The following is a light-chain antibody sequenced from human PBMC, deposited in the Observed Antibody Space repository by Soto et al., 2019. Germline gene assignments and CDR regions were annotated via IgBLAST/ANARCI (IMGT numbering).Light chain of an antibody. V-gene: IGKV3-11*01. J-gene: IGKJ1*01. CDR2: DAS. CDR1: QSVSSY. CDR3: QQRSNWPPWT. Sequence: EIVLTQSPATLSLSPGEIATLSCRASQSVSSYLAWYQQKPGQTPRLLIYDASNRATGIPARLSGSGSGTDFTLIISSLEPEDFAVYYCQQRSNWPPWTFGQGTKVESK.